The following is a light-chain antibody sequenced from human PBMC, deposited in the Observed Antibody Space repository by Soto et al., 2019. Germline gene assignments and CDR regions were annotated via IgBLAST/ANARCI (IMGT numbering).Light chain of an antibody. CDR1: SSDVGGYNY. Sequence: QSALTQPASVSGSPGQSITISCTGSSSDVGGYNYVSWYQQHPGKAPKLMIYHVSNRPSGISSRFSGSKSGNTASLTISGLQAEDEADYYCSPYTSSTTYVFGTGTKVTVL. CDR3: SPYTSSTTYV. CDR2: HVS. V-gene: IGLV2-14*01. J-gene: IGLJ1*01.